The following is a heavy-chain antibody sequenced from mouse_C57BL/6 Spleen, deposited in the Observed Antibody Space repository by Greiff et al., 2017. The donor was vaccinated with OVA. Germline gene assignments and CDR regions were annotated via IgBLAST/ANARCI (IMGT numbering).Heavy chain of an antibody. V-gene: IGHV6-3*01. J-gene: IGHJ3*01. CDR3: TGPDYDEGDWFAY. CDR2: IRLKSDNYAT. D-gene: IGHD2-4*01. CDR1: GFTFSNYW. Sequence: EVKLVESGGGLVQPGGSMKLSCVASGFTFSNYWMNWVRQSPEKGLEWVAQIRLKSDNYATHYAESVKGRFTISRDDSKSSVYLQMNNLRAEDTGIYYCTGPDYDEGDWFAYWGQGTLVTVSA.